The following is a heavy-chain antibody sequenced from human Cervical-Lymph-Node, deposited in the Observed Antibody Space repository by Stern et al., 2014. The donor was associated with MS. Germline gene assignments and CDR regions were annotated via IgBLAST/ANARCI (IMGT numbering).Heavy chain of an antibody. D-gene: IGHD4-17*01. J-gene: IGHJ6*02. V-gene: IGHV1-69*01. CDR3: ASPLTATSVPFGYYGMDV. Sequence: VQLVQSGAEVKKPGSSVKVSCKASGGTFSNYATSWVRQAPGQGLEWVGGIVPPFGKPNDAQKFQGRVTITADESSSTAYMDLSSLRSEDTAVYYCASPLTATSVPFGYYGMDVWGQGTTVTVS. CDR2: IVPPFGKP. CDR1: GGTFSNYA.